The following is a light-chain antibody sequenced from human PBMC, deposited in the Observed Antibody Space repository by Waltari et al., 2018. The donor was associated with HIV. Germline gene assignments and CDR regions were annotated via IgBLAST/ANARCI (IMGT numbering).Light chain of an antibody. CDR1: STNVGSYSL. CDR2: DDS. Sequence: QSALTQPASVSGSLGQSITISCTGASTNVGSYSLVSWYQNRPGQAPTLIIYDDSKRPLGIASRFSGSKSGNAASLTISGLQSEDESDYYCCSYGGDDTLVFGGGTKVTAL. CDR3: CSYGGDDTLV. V-gene: IGLV2-23*01. J-gene: IGLJ3*02.